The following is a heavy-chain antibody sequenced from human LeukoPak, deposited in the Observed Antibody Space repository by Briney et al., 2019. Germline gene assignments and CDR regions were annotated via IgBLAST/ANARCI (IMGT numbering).Heavy chain of an antibody. D-gene: IGHD5-12*01. V-gene: IGHV3-23*01. CDR1: GFTFSSYA. Sequence: GGSLRLSCAASGFTFSSYAMSWVRQAPGKGLEWVSAISGSGGSTYYADSVKGRFTISRDNSKNTLYLQMNSLRAEDTAVYYCARWDIRGTAHQLDYWGQGTLVTVSS. J-gene: IGHJ4*02. CDR2: ISGSGGST. CDR3: ARWDIRGTAHQLDY.